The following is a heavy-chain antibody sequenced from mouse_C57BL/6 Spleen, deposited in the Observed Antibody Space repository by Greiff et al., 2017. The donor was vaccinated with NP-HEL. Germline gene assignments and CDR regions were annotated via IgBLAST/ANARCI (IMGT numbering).Heavy chain of an antibody. V-gene: IGHV1-76*01. CDR1: GYTFTDYY. Sequence: VQLQQSGAELVRPGASVKLSCKASGYTFTDYYINWVKQRPGQGLEWIARIYPGSGNTYYNEKVKGKATMTAEKSSSTAYMQLSSLKSEDSAVYFCATYYSNPAWFAYWGQGTLVTVSA. J-gene: IGHJ3*01. CDR3: ATYYSNPAWFAY. CDR2: IYPGSGNT. D-gene: IGHD2-5*01.